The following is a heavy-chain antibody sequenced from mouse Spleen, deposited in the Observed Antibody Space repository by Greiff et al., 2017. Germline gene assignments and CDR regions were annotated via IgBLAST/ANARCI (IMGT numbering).Heavy chain of an antibody. V-gene: IGHV1-76*01. CDR1: GYTFTDYY. CDR2: IYPGSGNT. Sequence: QVQLQQSGAELVRPGASVKLSCKASGYTFTDYYINWVKQRPGQGLEWIARIYPGSGNTYYNEKFKGKATLTAEKSSSTAYMQLSSLTSEDSAVYFCARYGDSKPYAMDYWGQGTSVTVSS. D-gene: IGHD2-5*01. J-gene: IGHJ4*01. CDR3: ARYGDSKPYAMDY.